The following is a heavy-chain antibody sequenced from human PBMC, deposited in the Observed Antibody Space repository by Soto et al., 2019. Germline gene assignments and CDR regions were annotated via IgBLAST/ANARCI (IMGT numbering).Heavy chain of an antibody. CDR1: GASLGGFH. V-gene: IGHV4-34*12. Sequence: NPSETLSLTCAIYGASLGGFHWTWLRQAPGKGLEWIGELIHGGSTNYNPSLKSRVSFSLDTSKNQFSLHLMSVTGADTAVYYCARSPLGYDYVRQTWREVGDSFDIWGRGTMVTVSS. CDR3: ARSPLGYDYVRQTWREVGDSFDI. CDR2: LIHGGST. D-gene: IGHD3-16*01. J-gene: IGHJ3*02.